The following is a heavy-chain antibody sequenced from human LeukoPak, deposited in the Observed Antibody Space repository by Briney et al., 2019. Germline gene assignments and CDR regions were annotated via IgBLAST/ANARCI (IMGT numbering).Heavy chain of an antibody. CDR3: ARGNLVLRYSDWFAFSNRNDAFDI. D-gene: IGHD3-9*01. J-gene: IGHJ3*02. CDR2: ISAYNGNT. V-gene: IGHV1-18*01. CDR1: GYTFTSYG. Sequence: ASVKVSCKASGYTFTSYGISWVRQAPGQGLEWMGWISAYNGNTNYAQKLQGRVTMTTDTSTSTAYMELRSLRSDDTAVYYCARGNLVLRYSDWFAFSNRNDAFDIWGQGTMVTVSS.